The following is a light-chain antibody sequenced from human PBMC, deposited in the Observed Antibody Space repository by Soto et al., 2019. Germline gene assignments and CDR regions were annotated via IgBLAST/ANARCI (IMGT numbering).Light chain of an antibody. J-gene: IGLJ2*01. CDR1: SNDVGGYNY. Sequence: QSVLTQPASVSGSPGQSITISCTGTSNDVGGYNYVSWYQQHPGKAPKLMMYEVSNRPSVVSDRFSGSKSGNTASLIISGLLAEDEADYYCSSFTSRTTVLFGGGTKLTVL. V-gene: IGLV2-14*01. CDR3: SSFTSRTTVL. CDR2: EVS.